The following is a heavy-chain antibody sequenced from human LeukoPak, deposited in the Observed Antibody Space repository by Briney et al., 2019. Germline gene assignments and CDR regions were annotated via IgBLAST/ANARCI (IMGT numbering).Heavy chain of an antibody. CDR2: IYYSGST. J-gene: IGHJ5*02. Sequence: SETLSLTCTVSGGSISSSSYYWGWIRQPPGKGLEWIGSIYYSGSTYYNPSLKSRVTISVDTSKNQFSLKLSSVTAADTAVYYCARNYGSGSYYNENWFDPWGQGTLVTVSS. CDR3: ARNYGSGSYYNENWFDP. D-gene: IGHD3-10*01. V-gene: IGHV4-39*01. CDR1: GGSISSSSYY.